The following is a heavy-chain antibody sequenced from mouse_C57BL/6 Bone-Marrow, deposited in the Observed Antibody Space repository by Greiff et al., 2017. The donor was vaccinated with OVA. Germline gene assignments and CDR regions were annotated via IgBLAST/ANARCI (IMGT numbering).Heavy chain of an antibody. V-gene: IGHV1-26*01. CDR2: INPNNGGT. CDR1: GYTFTDYY. D-gene: IGHD1-1*01. CDR3: ARLSTVVENYAMDD. Sequence: VQLQQSGPELVKPGASVKISCKASGYTFTDYYMNWVKQSHGKSLEWIGDINPNNGGTSYNQKFKGKATLTVDKSSSTAYMELRSLTSEDSAVYYCARLSTVVENYAMDDWGQGTSVTVSS. J-gene: IGHJ4*01.